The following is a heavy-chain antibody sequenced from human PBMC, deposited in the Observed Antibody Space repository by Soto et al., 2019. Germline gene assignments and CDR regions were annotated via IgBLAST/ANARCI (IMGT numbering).Heavy chain of an antibody. CDR2: IIPIFGSA. Sequence: GASVKVSCKTSGCTFNSYIITWVRQAPGQGLEWMGGIIPIFGSADYAPKLQGRVTITADESTSTAYMELSSLRSEDTAVYYCARPDRYSGYDDWGQGTLVTVSS. D-gene: IGHD5-12*01. CDR3: ARPDRYSGYDD. J-gene: IGHJ4*02. V-gene: IGHV1-69*13. CDR1: GCTFNSYI.